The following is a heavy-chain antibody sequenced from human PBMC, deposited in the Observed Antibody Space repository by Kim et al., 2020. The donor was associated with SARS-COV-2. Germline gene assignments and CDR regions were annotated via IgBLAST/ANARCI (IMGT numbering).Heavy chain of an antibody. V-gene: IGHV3-30*18. CDR1: GFTFSSYG. D-gene: IGHD1-26*01. CDR2: ISYDGSNK. Sequence: GGSLRLSCAASGFTFSSYGMHWVRQAPGKGLEWVAVISYDGSNKYYADSVKGRFTISRDNSKNTLYLQMNSLRAEDTAVYYCAKECHPGSGGMGGWCGGGQGTLVTVSS. CDR3: AKECHPGSGGMGGWCG. J-gene: IGHJ4*02.